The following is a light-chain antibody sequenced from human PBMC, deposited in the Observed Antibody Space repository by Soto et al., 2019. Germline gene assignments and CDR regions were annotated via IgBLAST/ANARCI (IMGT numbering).Light chain of an antibody. Sequence: VLWITPFPSVLSASKGDRVTISCRISQGISSYLAWYQQKPGKAPELLIYAASTLQSGVPSRFSGSGSGTDFTLTISCLQSEDFATYYCQQYYSFPRTFGQGTKVDIK. CDR3: QQYYSFPRT. CDR2: AAS. CDR1: QGISSY. J-gene: IGKJ1*01. V-gene: IGKV1D-8*01.